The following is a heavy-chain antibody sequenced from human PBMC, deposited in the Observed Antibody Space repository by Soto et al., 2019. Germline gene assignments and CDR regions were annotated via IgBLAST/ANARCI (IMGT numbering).Heavy chain of an antibody. CDR3: ARGLRHSYGTYYYGMDV. D-gene: IGHD5-18*01. CDR2: IWYDGSNK. J-gene: IGHJ6*02. CDR1: GFTFSSYG. V-gene: IGHV3-33*01. Sequence: GGSLRLSCAASGFTFSSYGMHWFRQAPGKGLEWVAVIWYDGSNKYYADSVKGRFTISRDNSKNTLYLQMNSLRAEDTAVYYCARGLRHSYGTYYYGMDVWGQGTTVTVSS.